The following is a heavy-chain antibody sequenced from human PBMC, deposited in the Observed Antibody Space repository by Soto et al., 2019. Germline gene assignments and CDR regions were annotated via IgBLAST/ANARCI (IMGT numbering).Heavy chain of an antibody. CDR3: ASMIAARYFDY. V-gene: IGHV4-39*01. D-gene: IGHD6-6*01. CDR2: IYYSGST. Sequence: QLQLQESGPGLVKPSETLSLTCTVSGGSISSSSYYWGWIRQPPGKGLEWSGSIYYSGSTYYNPSLKSRVTISVDTSKNQFSLKLSSVTAADTAVYYCASMIAARYFDYWGQGTLVTVSS. J-gene: IGHJ4*02. CDR1: GGSISSSSYY.